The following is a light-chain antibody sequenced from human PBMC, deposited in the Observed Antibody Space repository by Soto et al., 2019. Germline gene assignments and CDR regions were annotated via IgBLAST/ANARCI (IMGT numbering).Light chain of an antibody. J-gene: IGKJ4*01. CDR2: TTS. Sequence: DVQMTQSPSAVSASVGDRVNITCRASQGISNYLAWFQQKPGKVPKRLIYTTSTLQSGVPSRFSGSRSGTEFTLTISSLQPEDIATYYCLQHNSYPRTFGGGTKVEIE. CDR3: LQHNSYPRT. V-gene: IGKV1-17*03. CDR1: QGISNY.